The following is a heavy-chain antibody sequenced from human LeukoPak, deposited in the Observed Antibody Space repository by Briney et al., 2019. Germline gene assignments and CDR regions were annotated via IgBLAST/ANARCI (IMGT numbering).Heavy chain of an antibody. CDR2: IYNDGST. V-gene: IGHV3-53*01. CDR1: GLTVSSSY. Sequence: AGGSLRLSCAASGLTVSSSYMSRVRQAPGKGLEWVSIIYNDGSTYYADSMKGRFTISRDNSKNTLYLQVNSLRAEDTAMYYCARNILFAFDIWGQGTMVTVSS. CDR3: ARNILFAFDI. J-gene: IGHJ3*02.